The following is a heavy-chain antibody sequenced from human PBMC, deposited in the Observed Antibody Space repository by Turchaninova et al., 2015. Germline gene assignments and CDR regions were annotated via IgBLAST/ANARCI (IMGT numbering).Heavy chain of an antibody. CDR1: GFTFSSYS. J-gene: IGHJ3*02. D-gene: IGHD6-19*01. CDR3: ARDLEGRIAVAGTDAFDI. Sequence: EVQLVESGGGLVKPGGSLRLSCAASGFTFSSYSMNWVRQAPGTGLGWVSSINSSIYIYYADSGKGRFTISRDNAKNSLYLKMNSLRAEDTAVYDCARDLEGRIAVAGTDAFDIWGQGTMVTVSS. V-gene: IGHV3-21*01. CDR2: INSSIYI.